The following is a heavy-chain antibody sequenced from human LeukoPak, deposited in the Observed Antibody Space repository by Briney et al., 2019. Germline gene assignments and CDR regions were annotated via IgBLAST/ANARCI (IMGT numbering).Heavy chain of an antibody. CDR3: ARVPAFIARPCDS. CDR2: SSPTGDIT. V-gene: IGHV4-34*01. D-gene: IGHD2-2*01. Sequence: KPSETLSLTCAVYGGSFSGNYWTLIRQTPGRGLEWIGESSPTGDITGYNPSLKGRATISVDSSKNQFSLKLTSVTAADTGVYYCARVPAFIARPCDSWGPGTLVTVSS. CDR1: GGSFSGNY. J-gene: IGHJ4*02.